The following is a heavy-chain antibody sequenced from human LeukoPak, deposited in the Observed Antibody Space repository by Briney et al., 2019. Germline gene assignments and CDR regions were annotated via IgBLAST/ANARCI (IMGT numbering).Heavy chain of an antibody. CDR1: GFTFSSYG. D-gene: IGHD6-19*01. J-gene: IGHJ4*02. CDR2: ISYDGSNK. Sequence: GGSLRLSCAASGFTFSSYGMHWVRQAPGKGLEWVAVISYDGSNKYYADSVKGQFTISRDNSKNTLYLQMNSLRAEDTAVYYCAKPQLHSSGWYVFDYWGQGTLVTVSS. V-gene: IGHV3-30*18. CDR3: AKPQLHSSGWYVFDY.